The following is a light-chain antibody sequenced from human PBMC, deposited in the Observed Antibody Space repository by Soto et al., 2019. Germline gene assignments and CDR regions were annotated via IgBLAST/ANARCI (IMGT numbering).Light chain of an antibody. CDR2: VTF. Sequence: AIQMTQSPSSLSASVGDRVTITCRASQGIRNELGWYQQKPGKAPKLLIAVTFNLQSGVPSRFSGSGSGTEFALRISSLQPEDSATYFCLQDYEYPRTFGQGTKLEIK. CDR3: LQDYEYPRT. CDR1: QGIRNE. V-gene: IGKV1-6*01. J-gene: IGKJ2*01.